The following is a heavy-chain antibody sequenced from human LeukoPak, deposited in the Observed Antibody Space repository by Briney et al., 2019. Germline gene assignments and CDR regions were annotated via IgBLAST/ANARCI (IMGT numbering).Heavy chain of an antibody. D-gene: IGHD3-10*01. CDR1: GFTFSRYV. CDR2: ISGSGGT. Sequence: QPGGSLRLSCAASGFTFSRYVMSWVRQAPGKGLAWVSAISGSGGTYYADSVKGRFTISRDNSKNTMYLQMNSLRAEDTAVYYCAKGSGGRGTAFDIWGQGTMVTVSS. J-gene: IGHJ3*02. V-gene: IGHV3-23*01. CDR3: AKGSGGRGTAFDI.